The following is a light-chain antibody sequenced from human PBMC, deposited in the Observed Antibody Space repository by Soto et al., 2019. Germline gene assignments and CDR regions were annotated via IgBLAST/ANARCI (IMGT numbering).Light chain of an antibody. CDR2: DVS. CDR1: SSDVGGYSY. V-gene: IGLV2-11*01. Sequence: QSALTQPRSVSGCPGHSVTISCTGTSSDVGGYSYVSWYQQHPGKAPKLIISDVSKRPSGVPDRFSGSKFGNTASLTISGLQAEDEADYYCCSYAGAFTYVFGSGTKVTVL. CDR3: CSYAGAFTYV. J-gene: IGLJ1*01.